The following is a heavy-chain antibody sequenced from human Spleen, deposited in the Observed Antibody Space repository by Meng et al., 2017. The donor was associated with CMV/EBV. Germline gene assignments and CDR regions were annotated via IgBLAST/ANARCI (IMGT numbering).Heavy chain of an antibody. J-gene: IGHJ6*02. CDR2: IIPILGIA. CDR1: GYTFTRYG. D-gene: IGHD6-19*01. Sequence: SVKVSCKASGYTFTRYGISWVRQAPGQGLEWMGRIIPILGIANYAQKFQGRVTITADKSTSTAYMELSSLRSEDTAVYYCARALTAVAGTTLYYYYGMDVWGQGTTVTVSS. V-gene: IGHV1-69*04. CDR3: ARALTAVAGTTLYYYYGMDV.